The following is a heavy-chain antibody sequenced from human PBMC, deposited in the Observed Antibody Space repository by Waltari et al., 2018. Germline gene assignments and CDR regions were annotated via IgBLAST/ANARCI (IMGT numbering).Heavy chain of an antibody. D-gene: IGHD4-17*01. V-gene: IGHV3-9*01. CDR2: ISWNSGSI. J-gene: IGHJ4*02. CDR3: AKDIGLISDYGDYNSFDY. CDR1: GFTFDDYA. Sequence: EVQLVESGGGLVQPGRSLRLSCAASGFTFDDYAMHWVRQAPGKGLEWVSGISWNSGSIGYADSVKGRFTISRDNAKNSLYLQMNSLRAEDTALYYCAKDIGLISDYGDYNSFDYWGQGTLVTVSS.